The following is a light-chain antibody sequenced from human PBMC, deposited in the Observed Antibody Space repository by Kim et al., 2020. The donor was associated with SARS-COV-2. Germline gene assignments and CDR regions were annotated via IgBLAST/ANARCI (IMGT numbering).Light chain of an antibody. CDR2: DAS. J-gene: IGKJ1*01. CDR3: QQYKWSRGT. Sequence: ASVGERVTITCRASQSISRGLDWYQQKPGKAPKLLIYDASSLQSGVPSRFSGSGSGTEFTLTISSLQPDDFATYYCQQYKWSRGTFGQGTKVEIK. CDR1: QSISRG. V-gene: IGKV1-5*01.